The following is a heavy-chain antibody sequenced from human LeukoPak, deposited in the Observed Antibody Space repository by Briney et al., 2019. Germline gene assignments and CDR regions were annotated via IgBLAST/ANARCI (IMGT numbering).Heavy chain of an antibody. CDR2: IYTSGST. CDR3: ARVYYYYYYYMDV. V-gene: IGHV4-4*07. Sequence: SETLSLTCTVSGGSISSYYWSWIWQPAGKGLEWIGRIYTSGSTNYNPSLKSRVTMSVDTSKNQFSLKLSSVAAADTAVYYCARVYYYYYYYMDVWGKGTTVTVSS. CDR1: GGSISSYY. J-gene: IGHJ6*03.